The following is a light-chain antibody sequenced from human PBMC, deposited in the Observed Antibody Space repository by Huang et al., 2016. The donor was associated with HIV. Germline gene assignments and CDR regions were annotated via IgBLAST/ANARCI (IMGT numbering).Light chain of an antibody. CDR3: QQYNSYRT. V-gene: IGKV1-5*03. CDR2: KAS. CDR1: QSISNY. Sequence: DIQMTQSPSTLSASVGDRVTITCRARQSISNYLAWYQQKPGKAPKLLIYKASTLESGGPSRFSGRGSGTEFTLTISSLQPDEFATYYCQQYNSYRTFGQGTKVEIK. J-gene: IGKJ1*01.